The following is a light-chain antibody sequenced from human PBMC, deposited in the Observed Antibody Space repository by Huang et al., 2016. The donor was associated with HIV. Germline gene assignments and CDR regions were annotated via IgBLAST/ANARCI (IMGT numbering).Light chain of an antibody. Sequence: EIVLTQSPATLSLSPGERATLSCRASQSVGSYLAWYQQKPGQSPSLLIFDASNRATGIPARFSGSGSGTDFTLTISSLEPEDFAVYYCQQHSDWPRTFGQGTKVEIK. CDR2: DAS. V-gene: IGKV3-11*01. CDR3: QQHSDWPRT. CDR1: QSVGSY. J-gene: IGKJ1*01.